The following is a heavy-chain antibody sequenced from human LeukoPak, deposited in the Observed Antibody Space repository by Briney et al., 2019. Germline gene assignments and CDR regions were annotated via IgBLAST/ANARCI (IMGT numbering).Heavy chain of an antibody. CDR1: GGSISSYY. CDR2: IYYSGST. D-gene: IGHD6-13*01. J-gene: IGHJ4*02. Sequence: SPSETLSLTCTVSGGSISSYYWSWIRQPPGKGLEWIGYIYYSGSTNYNPSLKSRVTISVDTSKNQFSLKLSSVTAADTAVYYCASGQQPAFDYWGQGTLVTVSS. V-gene: IGHV4-59*12. CDR3: ASGQQPAFDY.